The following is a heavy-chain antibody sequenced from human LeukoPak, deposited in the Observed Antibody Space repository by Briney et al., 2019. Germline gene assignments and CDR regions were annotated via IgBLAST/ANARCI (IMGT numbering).Heavy chain of an antibody. D-gene: IGHD6-13*01. CDR2: IYYSGST. Sequence: PSETLSLTCTVSGGSISSSSYYWGWIRQPPGKGLEWIGSIYYSGSTYYNPSLKSRVTISVDTSKNQFSLKLSSVTAADTAVYYRAGGIAAIDALDYWGQGTLVTVSS. J-gene: IGHJ4*02. CDR1: GGSISSSSYY. CDR3: AGGIAAIDALDY. V-gene: IGHV4-39*01.